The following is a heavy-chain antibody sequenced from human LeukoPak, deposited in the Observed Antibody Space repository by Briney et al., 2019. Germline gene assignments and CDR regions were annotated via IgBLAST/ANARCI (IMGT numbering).Heavy chain of an antibody. V-gene: IGHV1-3*01. CDR2: INAGNGNT. CDR1: GGTFSSYA. J-gene: IGHJ4*02. Sequence: ASVKVSCKASGGTFSSYAISWVRQAPGQRLEWMGWINAGNGNTKYSQKFQGRVTITRDTSASTAYMELSSLRSEDTAVYYCARGDGYNFKIDYWGQGTLVTVSS. CDR3: ARGDGYNFKIDY. D-gene: IGHD5-24*01.